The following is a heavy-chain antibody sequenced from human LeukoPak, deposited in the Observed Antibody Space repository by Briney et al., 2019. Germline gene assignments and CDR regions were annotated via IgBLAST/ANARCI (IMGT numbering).Heavy chain of an antibody. V-gene: IGHV3-21*01. Sequence: GGSLRLSCAASGFTFSSYSMNWVRQAPGKGLEWVSSISSSSSYIYYADSVKGRFTISRDNAKNSLYLQMNSLRAEDTAVYYCARDPSDYYDSSGYSDYWGQGTLVTVSS. CDR2: ISSSSSYI. CDR3: ARDPSDYYDSSGYSDY. CDR1: GFTFSSYS. D-gene: IGHD3-22*01. J-gene: IGHJ4*02.